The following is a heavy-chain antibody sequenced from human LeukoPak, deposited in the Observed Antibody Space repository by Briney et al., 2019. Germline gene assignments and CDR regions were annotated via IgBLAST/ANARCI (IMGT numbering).Heavy chain of an antibody. CDR1: GFTFSDFY. J-gene: IGHJ4*02. V-gene: IGHV3-11*01. Sequence: PGGSLRLSCAASGFTFSDFYMSWIRQAPGKGLEWVSYISSSGNTKYYADSVKGRFTMSRDNAKNTLYLQMNSLRAEDTAVYYCAKGTIVVVTAIPDYWGQGTLVTVSS. D-gene: IGHD2-21*02. CDR2: ISSSGNTK. CDR3: AKGTIVVVTAIPDY.